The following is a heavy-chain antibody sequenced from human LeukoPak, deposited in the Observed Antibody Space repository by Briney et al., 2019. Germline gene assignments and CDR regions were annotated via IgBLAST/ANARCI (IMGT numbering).Heavy chain of an antibody. CDR3: ARAPRDYDFWSGYYPSGYFDY. CDR1: GGSISSYY. CDR2: INHSGST. V-gene: IGHV4-34*01. D-gene: IGHD3-3*01. J-gene: IGHJ4*02. Sequence: PSETLSLTCTVSGGSISSYYWSWIRQPPGKGLEWIGEINHSGSTNYNPSLKSRVTISVDTSKNQFSLKLSSVTAADTAVYYCARAPRDYDFWSGYYPSGYFDYWGQGTLVTVSS.